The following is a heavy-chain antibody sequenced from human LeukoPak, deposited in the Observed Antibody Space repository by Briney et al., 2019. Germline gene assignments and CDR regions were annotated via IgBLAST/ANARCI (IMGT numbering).Heavy chain of an antibody. CDR2: IYYSGST. D-gene: IGHD3-9*01. J-gene: IGHJ6*04. CDR3: ARDTGERLRYFGWLPLYGKDV. V-gene: IGHV4-59*01. Sequence: KPSETLSLTCTVSGGSISSYYWSWIRQPPGKGLEWIGYIYYSGSTNYNPSLKSRVTISVDTSKNQFSLKLSSVTAADTAVYYCARDTGERLRYFGWLPLYGKDVWGKGTTVTVSS. CDR1: GGSISSYY.